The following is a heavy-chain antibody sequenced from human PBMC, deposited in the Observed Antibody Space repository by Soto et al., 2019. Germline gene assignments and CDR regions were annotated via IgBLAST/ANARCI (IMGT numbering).Heavy chain of an antibody. D-gene: IGHD1-26*01. Sequence: EVQLVESGGGLVQPGGSLRLSCAASGVTVSSNYMSWVRQAPGKGLEWVSVINSGGSTYYADSVKGRFTISRDNSKNTLYLQMNSLRVEDTAMYYCASSGSKPRFDYWGQGTLVTVSS. CDR3: ASSGSKPRFDY. V-gene: IGHV3-66*01. CDR2: INSGGST. CDR1: GVTVSSNY. J-gene: IGHJ4*02.